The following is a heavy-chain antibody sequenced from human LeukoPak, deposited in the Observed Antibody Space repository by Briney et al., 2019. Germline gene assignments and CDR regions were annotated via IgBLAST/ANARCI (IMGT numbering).Heavy chain of an antibody. CDR3: ASGRQLGY. V-gene: IGHV3-7*01. CDR1: GFTFSNYW. Sequence: GRSLSLSRAASGFTFSNYWMSWVGQAPGKGLEGVANIKEYGSEKYYVESVKGRFTISRDNARNRLYLQMNSLRAEDTAVYYCASGRQLGYWGQGTLVTVSS. D-gene: IGHD6-13*01. CDR2: IKEYGSEK. J-gene: IGHJ4*02.